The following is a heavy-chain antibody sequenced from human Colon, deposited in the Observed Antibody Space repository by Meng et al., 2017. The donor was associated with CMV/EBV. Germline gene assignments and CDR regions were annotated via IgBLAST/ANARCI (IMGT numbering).Heavy chain of an antibody. Sequence: SVKVSCKASGGSLTSYTINWVRQAPGQGFEWMGGIIPIFGSSNYAQKYEDRVTMTTDESLTTAYMELRSLTYDDTAVYFCARGKGPIAAAGTATDHWGQGTPVTVSS. CDR2: IIPIFGSS. CDR3: ARGKGPIAAAGTATDH. CDR1: GGSLTSYT. V-gene: IGHV1-69*05. D-gene: IGHD6-13*01. J-gene: IGHJ4*02.